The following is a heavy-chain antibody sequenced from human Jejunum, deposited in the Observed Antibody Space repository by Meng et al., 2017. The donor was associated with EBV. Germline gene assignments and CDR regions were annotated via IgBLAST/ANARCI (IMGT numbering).Heavy chain of an antibody. D-gene: IGHD1-14*01. CDR2: VSYGGSDK. CDR3: AKERRGFYAEH. CDR1: GFTFGDYA. Sequence: QGQLGGSGGGVVQPGRSLRLSCAASGFTFGDYAMHWVCQAPGKGLEWVALVSYGGSDKLYADSVKGRFTIYRDNSDNTLFLQMNSLKPEDTAVYYCAKERRGFYAEHWGQGTLVTVSS. V-gene: IGHV3-30*04. J-gene: IGHJ4*02.